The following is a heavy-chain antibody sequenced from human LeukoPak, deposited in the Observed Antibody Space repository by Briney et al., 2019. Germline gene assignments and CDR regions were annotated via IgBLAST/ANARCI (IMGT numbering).Heavy chain of an antibody. J-gene: IGHJ4*02. V-gene: IGHV3-30*02. Sequence: GGSLRLSCAASGFTLTTYGMHWVRQAPGKGLEWVAFIRYAGDNKYYAGSVKGRFTISRDNSKKTLSLQMDSLRPEDTAVYFCAKDYVNYCGGGCYYSLDYWGQGTLVTVSS. CDR1: GFTLTTYG. CDR3: AKDYVNYCGGGCYYSLDY. CDR2: IRYAGDNK. D-gene: IGHD2-21*02.